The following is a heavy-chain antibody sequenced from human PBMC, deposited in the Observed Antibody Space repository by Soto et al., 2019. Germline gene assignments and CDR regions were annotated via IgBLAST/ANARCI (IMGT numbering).Heavy chain of an antibody. CDR1: GDTFTSYY. D-gene: IGHD3-3*01. V-gene: IGHV1-46*01. Sequence: QVQLVQSGAEVKRPGASVKVSCKAPGDTFTSYYLNWVRQAPGQGLEWMGVINPHGGSTKYAQKFQGRITMTRDTSRSTVYMELSSLRSDVTAIYYCARSSGGNFGIIIEGSNWFDPWGQGTLVTLSS. J-gene: IGHJ5*02. CDR3: ARSSGGNFGIIIEGSNWFDP. CDR2: INPHGGST.